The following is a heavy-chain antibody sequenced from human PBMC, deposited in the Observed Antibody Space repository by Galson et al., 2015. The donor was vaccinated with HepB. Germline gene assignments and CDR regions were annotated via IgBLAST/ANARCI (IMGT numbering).Heavy chain of an antibody. V-gene: IGHV4-59*08. J-gene: IGHJ3*02. CDR3: ARHDDGSHPRDAFDI. CDR2: IYYSGST. Sequence: ETLSLTCTVSGGSISSYYWSWIRQPPGKGLEWIGYIYYSGSTNYNPSLKSRVTISVDTSKNQFSLELSSVTAADTAVYYCARHDDGSHPRDAFDIWGQGTMVTVSS. CDR1: GGSISSYY. D-gene: IGHD5-24*01.